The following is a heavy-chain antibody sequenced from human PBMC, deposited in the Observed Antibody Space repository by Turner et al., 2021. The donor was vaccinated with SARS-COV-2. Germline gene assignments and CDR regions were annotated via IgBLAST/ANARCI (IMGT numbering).Heavy chain of an antibody. V-gene: IGHV3-23*01. CDR1: GFTCSNYA. Sequence: EVQLLESGGDLIQPGGSLRLSCAASGFTCSNYAMGWVRQAPGKGLNWVSSISESGVSTYYADSVKCRFTISRDNSKNTLFLQMNSLRAEDTAVYYCATKSGGFDYWGQGTLVTVSS. D-gene: IGHD6-25*01. J-gene: IGHJ4*02. CDR3: ATKSGGFDY. CDR2: ISESGVST.